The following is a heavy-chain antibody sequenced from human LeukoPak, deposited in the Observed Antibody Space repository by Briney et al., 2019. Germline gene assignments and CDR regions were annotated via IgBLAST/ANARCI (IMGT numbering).Heavy chain of an antibody. Sequence: SETLSLTCTVSGGSISSTSYYWGWIRQPPGKGLEWIGNIYYSGSTYYNPSLKSRVTISVDTSKNQFSLKLSSVTAADTAVYYCARDNWNYFDYWGQGTLVTVSP. CDR2: IYYSGST. CDR1: GGSISSTSYY. CDR3: ARDNWNYFDY. D-gene: IGHD1-20*01. J-gene: IGHJ4*02. V-gene: IGHV4-39*02.